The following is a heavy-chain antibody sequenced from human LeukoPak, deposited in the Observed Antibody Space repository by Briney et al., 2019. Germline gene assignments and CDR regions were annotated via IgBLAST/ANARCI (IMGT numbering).Heavy chain of an antibody. V-gene: IGHV4-59*01. Sequence: PSETLSLTCTVSGGSISSYYWSWIRQPPGKGLEWIGYIYYSGSTNYNPSLKSRVTISVDTSKNQFSLKLSSVTAADTAVYYCARSVFSVAGIAYWGQGTLVTVSS. CDR1: GGSISSYY. D-gene: IGHD6-19*01. J-gene: IGHJ4*02. CDR2: IYYSGST. CDR3: ARSVFSVAGIAY.